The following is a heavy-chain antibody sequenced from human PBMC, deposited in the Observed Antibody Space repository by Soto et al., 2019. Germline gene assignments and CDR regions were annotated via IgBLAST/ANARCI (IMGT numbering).Heavy chain of an antibody. D-gene: IGHD1-1*01. V-gene: IGHV1-8*02. J-gene: IGHJ4*02. CDR3: ARVKLSTMTDF. CDR1: GYTFTDYA. CDR2: MNPNTGTT. Sequence: QVQLVQSGAEVKKPGAPVKVSCKASGYTFTDYAINWVRQATGQGLEWMGWMNPNTGTTRYAQNFQGRLIMTRDTSISTADMELSSLRSEDTAVYDCARVKLSTMTDFWGQGTLVTVSS.